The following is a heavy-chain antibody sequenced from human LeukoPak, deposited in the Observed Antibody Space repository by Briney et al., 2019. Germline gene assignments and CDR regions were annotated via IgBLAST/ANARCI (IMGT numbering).Heavy chain of an antibody. J-gene: IGHJ5*02. V-gene: IGHV1-18*01. D-gene: IGHD6-13*01. CDR3: AREARYSSSWYNWFDP. Sequence: ASVKVSCKASGYTFTSYGISWVRQAPGQGLEWMGWISAYNGNTNYAQKLQGRVTMTTDTSTSTAYMELRSLRSDDTAVYYCAREARYSSSWYNWFDPWGQGTLVTVSS. CDR1: GYTFTSYG. CDR2: ISAYNGNT.